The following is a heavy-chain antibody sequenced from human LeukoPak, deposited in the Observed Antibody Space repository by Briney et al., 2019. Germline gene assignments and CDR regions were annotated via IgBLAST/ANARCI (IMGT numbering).Heavy chain of an antibody. Sequence: PSETLSLTCAVYGGSFSGYYWSWIRQPPGKGLEWIGEINHSGSTIYNPSLKSRVTISVDTSKNQFSLKLSSVTAADTAVYYCARGAEMSIAARPIYFQHWGQGTLVTVSS. CDR1: GGSFSGYY. J-gene: IGHJ1*01. CDR2: INHSGST. V-gene: IGHV4-34*01. CDR3: ARGAEMSIAARPIYFQH. D-gene: IGHD6-6*01.